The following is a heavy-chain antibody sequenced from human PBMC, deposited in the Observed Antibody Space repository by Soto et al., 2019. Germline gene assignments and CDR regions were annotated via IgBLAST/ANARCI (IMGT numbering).Heavy chain of an antibody. D-gene: IGHD6-13*01. CDR2: INAANGDT. Sequence: ASVKVSCKASGYTFTSYGIHWVRQAPGQRLEWMGWINAANGDTKYSPKFQGRVTITRDTSAGTAYMELSSLRSEDTAVYYCVRRHVSATGIDWFDPWGQGTLVTVSS. CDR3: VRRHVSATGIDWFDP. V-gene: IGHV1-3*01. J-gene: IGHJ5*02. CDR1: GYTFTSYG.